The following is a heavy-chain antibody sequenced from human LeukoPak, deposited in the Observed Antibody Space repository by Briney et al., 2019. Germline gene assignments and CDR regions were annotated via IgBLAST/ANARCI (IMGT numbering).Heavy chain of an antibody. CDR2: IYDTGRS. Sequence: PSETLSLICTVSGDPIGRYFWSWVRQTASKRLDWLGRIYDTGRSKKNPSLESRVNISLEKSNNQFSLMQKYVTAADTAVYYCARGSKASSIYYYMDVWGEGIPVTVSS. CDR3: ARGSKASSIYYYMDV. J-gene: IGHJ6*03. D-gene: IGHD1-26*01. CDR1: GDPIGRYF. V-gene: IGHV4-4*07.